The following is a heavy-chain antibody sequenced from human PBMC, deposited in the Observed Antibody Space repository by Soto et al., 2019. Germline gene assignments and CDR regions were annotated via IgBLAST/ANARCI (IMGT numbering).Heavy chain of an antibody. CDR2: IIPIFGTA. CDR3: AKFERLSPYYYRMDV. Sequence: SGKVSCKPSGGTFSSYAIHRVRQAPGQGLEWMGGIIPIFGTANYAQKLQGRVTTTADKSTRTAYMELSSLRSEDTAVYYCAKFERLSPYYYRMDVWAQGTTLAVS. V-gene: IGHV1-69*06. J-gene: IGHJ6*02. D-gene: IGHD1-1*01. CDR1: GGTFSSYA.